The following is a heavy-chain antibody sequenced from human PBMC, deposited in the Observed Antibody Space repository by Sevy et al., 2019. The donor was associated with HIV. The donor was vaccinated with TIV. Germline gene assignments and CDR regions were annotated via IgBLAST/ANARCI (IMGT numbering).Heavy chain of an antibody. CDR1: GFTFGDYA. D-gene: IGHD3-22*01. J-gene: IGHJ4*02. CDR2: IRSKDYGGAT. CDR3: TRGCYYDTSGYSDY. Sequence: GGSLRLSCTGSGFTFGDYAMSWFRQAPGMGLEWVGFIRSKDYGGATEYAASVKGRFTISRDDSISIADLQMNSLKTEDTAVYYCTRGCYYDTSGYSDYWGQGTLVTVSS. V-gene: IGHV3-49*03.